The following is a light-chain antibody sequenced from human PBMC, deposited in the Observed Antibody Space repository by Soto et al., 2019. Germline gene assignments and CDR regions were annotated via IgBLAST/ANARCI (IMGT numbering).Light chain of an antibody. V-gene: IGKV3-15*01. CDR3: QQYNNWPRT. CDR2: GAS. CDR1: QSVSSY. Sequence: EIVMTQSPGTLSVSPWERATLSCRASQSVSSYLAWYHQKPGHAPRLLIYGASTSATGIPARFSGSGSGTEFILTISRLQSEDFAVYCCQQYNNWPRTFGQGTKVDIK. J-gene: IGKJ1*01.